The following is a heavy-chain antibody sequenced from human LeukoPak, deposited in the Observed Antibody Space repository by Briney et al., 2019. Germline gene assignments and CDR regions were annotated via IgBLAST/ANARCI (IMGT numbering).Heavy chain of an antibody. V-gene: IGHV4-59*11. CDR1: GGSIGSHY. D-gene: IGHD6-19*01. Sequence: SETLSLTCTVSGGSIGSHYWNWIRQPPGKGLEWIGYIYYSGSTNYNPSLKSRVTISVDTSKNQFSLKLSSVTAADTAVYYCARGMAVAGGYYYYGMDVWGQGTTVTVSS. CDR3: ARGMAVAGGYYYYGMDV. J-gene: IGHJ6*02. CDR2: IYYSGST.